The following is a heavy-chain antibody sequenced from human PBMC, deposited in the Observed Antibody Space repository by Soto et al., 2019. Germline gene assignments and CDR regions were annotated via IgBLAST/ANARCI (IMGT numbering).Heavy chain of an antibody. CDR1: GYTFSSYA. CDR3: ARDTGDGTFDF. J-gene: IGHJ4*02. CDR2: INAGYGNT. Sequence: AAVKVSCKASGYTFSSYAMHWVRQAPGQRLEWMGWINAGYGNTKSSQKFQDRVTISRDTSASTAYMELTSLRSEDTAVYYCARDTGDGTFDFWGQGTLVTVSS. V-gene: IGHV1-3*01. D-gene: IGHD7-27*01.